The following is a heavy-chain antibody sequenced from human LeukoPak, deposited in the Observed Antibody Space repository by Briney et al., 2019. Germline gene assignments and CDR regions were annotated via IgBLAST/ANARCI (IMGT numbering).Heavy chain of an antibody. D-gene: IGHD6-13*01. V-gene: IGHV3-48*02. J-gene: IGHJ4*02. CDR2: ISTGSTVI. CDR3: ARAAYSISPDY. CDR1: GFTFSTYN. Sequence: GGSLRLSCAASGFTFSTYNMNWVRQAPGKGLEWVSYISTGSTVIHYADSVKGRFTISRDNAESSLYLHMSSLRDEDTAVYYCARAAYSISPDYWGQGTRVTVSS.